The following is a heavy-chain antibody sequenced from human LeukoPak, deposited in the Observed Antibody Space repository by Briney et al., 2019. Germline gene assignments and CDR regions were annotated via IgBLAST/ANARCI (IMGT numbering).Heavy chain of an antibody. V-gene: IGHV1-3*03. D-gene: IGHD1-14*01. J-gene: IGHJ3*01. Sequence: ASVKVSCKASGYTFTSYTIHWVRQAPGQRLEWMGWISVGRGDSKCSQEFQGRVTLTRDTSATTAYLEVSNLRPEDMAVYYCARERGIRDAFDFWGQGTMVTVSS. CDR3: ARERGIRDAFDF. CDR1: GYTFTSYT. CDR2: ISVGRGDS.